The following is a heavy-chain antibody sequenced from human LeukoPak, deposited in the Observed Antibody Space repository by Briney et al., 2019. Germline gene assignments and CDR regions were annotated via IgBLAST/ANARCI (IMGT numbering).Heavy chain of an antibody. V-gene: IGHV3-9*01. J-gene: IGHJ4*02. CDR2: ISWNCGSI. D-gene: IGHD6-19*01. CDR1: GFIFNNYA. Sequence: SGGSLRLSCAGSGFIFNNYAMHWVRQPPGKGLEWVSGISWNCGSIDYADSVKGRFTISRDNAKNSLYLQMNSLRVEDTAFYYCAKDNRRHYTSGPNPDSLHWGQGALVTVSS. CDR3: AKDNRRHYTSGPNPDSLH.